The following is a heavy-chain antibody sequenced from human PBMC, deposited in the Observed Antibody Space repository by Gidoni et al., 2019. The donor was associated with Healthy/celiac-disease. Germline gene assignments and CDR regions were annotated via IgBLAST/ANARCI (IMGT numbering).Heavy chain of an antibody. CDR2: INPSGGST. J-gene: IGHJ3*02. CDR1: GYTFTSYY. D-gene: IGHD6-19*01. V-gene: IGHV1-46*01. CDR3: ARVSGWLPRYDAFDI. Sequence: QVQLVQSGAEVKKPGASVKVSCKASGYTFTSYYMHWVRQAPGQGLEWMGIINPSGGSTSYAQKFQGRVTMPRDTSTSTVYMELSSLRSEDTAVYYCARVSGWLPRYDAFDIWGQGTMVTVSS.